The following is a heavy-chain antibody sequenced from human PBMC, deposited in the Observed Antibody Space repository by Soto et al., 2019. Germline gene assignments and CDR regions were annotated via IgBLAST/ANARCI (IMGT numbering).Heavy chain of an antibody. CDR1: GGTFSSYA. Sequence: SVKVSCKASGGTFSSYAISWVRQAPGQGLEWMGGIIPIFGTANYAQKFQGRVTIAADESTSTAYMELNSLRSEDTAVYYCARDPGEKVTTITNYYGMDVWGQGTTVTVSS. V-gene: IGHV1-69*13. J-gene: IGHJ6*02. D-gene: IGHD5-12*01. CDR3: ARDPGEKVTTITNYYGMDV. CDR2: IIPIFGTA.